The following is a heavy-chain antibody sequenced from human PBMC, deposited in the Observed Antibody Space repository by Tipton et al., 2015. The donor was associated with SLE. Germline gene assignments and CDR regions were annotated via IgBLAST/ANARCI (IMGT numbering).Heavy chain of an antibody. CDR1: RFTFSSHA. Sequence: SLRLSCAASRFTFSSHARKWVRQAPGKGLEWVSTIYSGSGGYTYYAESVKGRFTTSRDNSKNTLYLQMNSLRAEDTAIYYCARDTFGYSDYWGQGALVTVSS. CDR2: IYSGSGGYT. J-gene: IGHJ4*02. V-gene: IGHV3-23*01. D-gene: IGHD3-16*01. CDR3: ARDTFGYSDY.